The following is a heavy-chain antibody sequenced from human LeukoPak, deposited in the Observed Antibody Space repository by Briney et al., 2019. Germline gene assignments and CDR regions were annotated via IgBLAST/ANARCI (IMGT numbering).Heavy chain of an antibody. V-gene: IGHV3-21*01. CDR1: GFTFISYT. J-gene: IGHJ4*02. CDR2: ISSSSSYI. Sequence: PGGSLRLSCAASGFTFISYTMNWVRQAPGKGLEWVSSISSSSSYIYYADSVKGRFTISRDNAKNSLYLQMNSLRAEDTAVYYCARDGRSGSSGGGYYFDSWGQGTLVTVSS. CDR3: ARDGRSGSSGGGYYFDS. D-gene: IGHD1-26*01.